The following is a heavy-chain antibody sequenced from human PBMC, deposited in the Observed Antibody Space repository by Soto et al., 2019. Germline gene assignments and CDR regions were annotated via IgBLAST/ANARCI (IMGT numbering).Heavy chain of an antibody. V-gene: IGHV3-15*01. CDR1: GFTFSNAW. J-gene: IGHJ4*02. CDR2: IKSKTDGGTT. D-gene: IGHD3-22*01. Sequence: PXGSLSLSCAASGFTFSNAWMSWVRQAPGKGLEWVGRIKSKTDGGTTDYAAPVKGGFTISRDDSKNTLYLQMNSLKTEDTAVYYCTTAIYYYDSSGYSYYFDYWGQGTLVTASS. CDR3: TTAIYYYDSSGYSYYFDY.